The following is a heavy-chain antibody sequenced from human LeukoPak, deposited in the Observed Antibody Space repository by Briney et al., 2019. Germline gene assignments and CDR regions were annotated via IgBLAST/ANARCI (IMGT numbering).Heavy chain of an antibody. CDR1: GGSFSGYY. D-gene: IGHD3-22*01. CDR3: ARESSGYYLRFWFDP. CDR2: INHSGST. V-gene: IGHV4-34*01. Sequence: PSETLSLTCAVYGGSFSGYYWSWIRQPPGKGLEWIGEINHSGSTNYNPSLKSRVTISVDTSKNQFSLKLSSVTAADTAVYYCARESSGYYLRFWFDPWGQGTLVTVSS. J-gene: IGHJ5*02.